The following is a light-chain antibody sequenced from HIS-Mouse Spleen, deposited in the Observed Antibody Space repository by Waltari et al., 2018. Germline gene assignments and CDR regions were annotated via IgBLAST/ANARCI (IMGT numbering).Light chain of an antibody. Sequence: SYELTQPPSVSVSLGQMARITCSGEALPKKYAYWYQQKPGQFPVLVIYKDSERPSGIPDLFSGSKSGASASLAISGLRSEDEADYYCAAWDDSLSGPYVFGTGTKVTVL. CDR3: AAWDDSLSGPYV. J-gene: IGLJ1*01. V-gene: IGLV3-16*01. CDR2: KDS. CDR1: ALPKKY.